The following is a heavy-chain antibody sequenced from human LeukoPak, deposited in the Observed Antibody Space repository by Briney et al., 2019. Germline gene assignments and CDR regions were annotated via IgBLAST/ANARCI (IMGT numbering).Heavy chain of an antibody. V-gene: IGHV3-30*02. J-gene: IGHJ4*02. D-gene: IGHD3-10*01. CDR2: IRYDGSNK. CDR1: GFTFGSYG. CDR3: AKDGQRRMGTSMIRGVRVKAYYFDY. Sequence: PGGSLRLSCAASGFTFGSYGMHWVRQAPGKGLEWVAFIRYDGSNKYYADSVKGRFTISRDNSKNTLYLQMNSLRAEDTAVYYCAKDGQRRMGTSMIRGVRVKAYYFDYWGQGTLVTVSS.